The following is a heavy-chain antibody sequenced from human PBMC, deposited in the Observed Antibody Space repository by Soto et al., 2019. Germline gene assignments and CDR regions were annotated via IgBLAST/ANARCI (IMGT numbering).Heavy chain of an antibody. CDR2: IYWNDDK. Sequence: PTLVNPTQTLRLTCAFSGFSLSASGASVGWIRQPPGKALEWLAHIYWNDDKRYSPSLRSRLTISKDTSKNQVVLTFTNMDPADTGTYSCVHRLDVPGLAFDPWGQGTLVTVSS. V-gene: IGHV2-5*01. CDR3: VHRLDVPGLAFDP. CDR1: GFSLSASGAS. J-gene: IGHJ5*02. D-gene: IGHD3-10*02.